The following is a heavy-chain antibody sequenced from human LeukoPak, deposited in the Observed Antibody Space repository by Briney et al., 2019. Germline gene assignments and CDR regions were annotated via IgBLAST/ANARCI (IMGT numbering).Heavy chain of an antibody. Sequence: GGSLRLSCAASGFTFSSYSMNWVRQAPGKGLEWVSAISGSGGNTYYADSVKGRFTISRDNSKNTLYLQMNSLRAEDTAVYYCAKGHMTTVTHFDYWGQGTLVTVSS. V-gene: IGHV3-23*01. J-gene: IGHJ4*02. CDR2: ISGSGGNT. CDR1: GFTFSSYS. CDR3: AKGHMTTVTHFDY. D-gene: IGHD4-17*01.